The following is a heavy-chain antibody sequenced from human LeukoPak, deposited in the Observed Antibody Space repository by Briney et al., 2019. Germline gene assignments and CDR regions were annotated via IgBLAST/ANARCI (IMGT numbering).Heavy chain of an antibody. Sequence: GGSLRLSCVASEFTFSGYAMSWVRQAPGAGLEWVSGIFGSTGSTYYADSVKGRVTISRDNSRNTVYLQMNSLRAEDTAVYYCAKDRTYYSDFTAYYFSPPLQHYWGQGTLVTVSS. CDR2: IFGSTGST. V-gene: IGHV3-23*01. J-gene: IGHJ4*02. CDR3: AKDRTYYSDFTAYYFSPPLQHY. CDR1: EFTFSGYA. D-gene: IGHD3-22*01.